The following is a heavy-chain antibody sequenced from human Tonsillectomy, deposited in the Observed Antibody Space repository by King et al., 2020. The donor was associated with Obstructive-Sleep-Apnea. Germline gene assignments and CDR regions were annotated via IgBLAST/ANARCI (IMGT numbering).Heavy chain of an antibody. V-gene: IGHV3-21*01. Sequence: VQLVESGGGLVKPGGSLRLSCAASGFTFSSYSMNWVRQAPGKGLEWVSSISSSSSYIYYADSVKGRFTISRDNAKNSRYLQMNSLRAEDTAVYYCAREPCSGGSCYSRHFDYWGQGTLVTVSS. CDR1: GFTFSSYS. CDR2: ISSSSSYI. CDR3: AREPCSGGSCYSRHFDY. J-gene: IGHJ4*02. D-gene: IGHD2-15*01.